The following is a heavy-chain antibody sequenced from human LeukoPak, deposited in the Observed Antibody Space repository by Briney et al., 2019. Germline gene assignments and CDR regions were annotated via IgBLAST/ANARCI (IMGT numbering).Heavy chain of an antibody. J-gene: IGHJ5*02. CDR2: IQYDGSIK. Sequence: GGSLRLSCAASGFTFNTYGMHWVRQAPGKGLEWVSFIQYDGSIKYYGDSVKGRLTISRDNSKNTLYLQMNSLRGDDTAVYYCAKDSGSGWYEAHFDPWGQGTLVTVSS. V-gene: IGHV3-30*02. CDR1: GFTFNTYG. CDR3: AKDSGSGWYEAHFDP. D-gene: IGHD6-19*01.